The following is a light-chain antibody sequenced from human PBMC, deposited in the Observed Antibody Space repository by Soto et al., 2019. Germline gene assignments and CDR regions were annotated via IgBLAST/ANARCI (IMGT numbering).Light chain of an antibody. CDR1: SSNIGRNY. V-gene: IGLV1-47*01. CDR2: TND. J-gene: IGLJ2*01. CDR3: ATWDDSLNGGV. Sequence: QSVLTQPPSASGTPGQRVSISCSGSSSNIGRNYVYWYQQVPGTAPKLLIDTNDQRPSGVPDRFSGSKSGTSASLAISGLRSEDEADYYCATWDDSLNGGVFGGGTKVTVL.